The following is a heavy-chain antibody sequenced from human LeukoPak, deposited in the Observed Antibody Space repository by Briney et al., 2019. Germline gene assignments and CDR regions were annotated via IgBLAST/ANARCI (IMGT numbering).Heavy chain of an antibody. Sequence: ASVKVSCKASGGTFSSYAISWVRQAPGQGLEWMGGIIPIFGTANYAQKFQGRVTITADKSTSTAYMELSSLRSEDTAVYYCAREGGGYSGYGLVWFEPWGQGTLATVSS. CDR2: IIPIFGTA. D-gene: IGHD5-12*01. CDR3: AREGGGYSGYGLVWFEP. CDR1: GGTFSSYA. J-gene: IGHJ5*02. V-gene: IGHV1-69*06.